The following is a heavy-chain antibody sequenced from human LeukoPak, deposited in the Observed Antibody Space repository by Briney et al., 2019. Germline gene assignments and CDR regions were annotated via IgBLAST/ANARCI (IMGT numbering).Heavy chain of an antibody. V-gene: IGHV7-4-1*02. D-gene: IGHD6-13*01. J-gene: IGHJ5*02. CDR1: GYTFTSYA. Sequence: ASVKVSCKASGYTFTSYAMNWVRQAPGQGLEWMGWINTNTGNPTYAQGFTGRFVFSLDTPVSTAYLQISSLKADDTAVYYCARDPYTSSSWYRGRANNWFDPWGQGTLVTVSS. CDR2: INTNTGNP. CDR3: ARDPYTSSSWYRGRANNWFDP.